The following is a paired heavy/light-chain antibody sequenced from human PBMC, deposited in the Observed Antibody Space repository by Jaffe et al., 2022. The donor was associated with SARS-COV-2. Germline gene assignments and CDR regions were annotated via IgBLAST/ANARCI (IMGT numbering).Heavy chain of an antibody. J-gene: IGHJ4*02. CDR3: AKGGLGCSSITCFEC. CDR2: ISGSGGST. D-gene: IGHD2-2*01. Sequence: EVQLLESGGDLVQPGGSLRLSCAASGFTFSSYAMTWVRQAPGKGLEWVSSISGSGGSTYYAASMKGRFAISRDNSKNTVYLQMNSLRAEDTALYYCAKGGLGCSSITCFECWGQGTLVTVSS. V-gene: IGHV3-23*01. CDR1: GFTFSSYA.
Light chain of an antibody. CDR1: SGINVGTYR. J-gene: IGLJ2*01. CDR2: YKSDSDK. Sequence: QAVLTQPSSLSASLGASASLTCTLRSGINVGTYRIYWFQQRPGSPPQFLLRYKSDSDKQQGSGVPSRFSGSKDASANAGILLISGLQSEDEADYYCMTWDSSAWVFGGGTKLTVL. V-gene: IGLV5-45*03. CDR3: MTWDSSAWV.